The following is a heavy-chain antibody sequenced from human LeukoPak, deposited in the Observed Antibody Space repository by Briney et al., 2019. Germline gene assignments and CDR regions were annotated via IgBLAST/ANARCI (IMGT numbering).Heavy chain of an antibody. J-gene: IGHJ4*02. V-gene: IGHV3-11*04. Sequence: GGSLRLSCAAFGFTFSDYHMSWIRQAPGKGLEWVSYISGSGRITSYADSVKGRFTISRDNAKNSLYLQMNSLRAEDTAVYFCAKGSAGAVAGSPDYWGQGTLVTVSS. CDR3: AKGSAGAVAGSPDY. CDR1: GFTFSDYH. D-gene: IGHD6-19*01. CDR2: ISGSGRIT.